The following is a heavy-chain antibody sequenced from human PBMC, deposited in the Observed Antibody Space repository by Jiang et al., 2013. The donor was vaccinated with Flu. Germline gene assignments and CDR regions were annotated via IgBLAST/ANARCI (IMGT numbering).Heavy chain of an antibody. CDR3: ASAITMNDA. D-gene: IGHD3-22*01. CDR1: GGSFSGYY. V-gene: IGHV4-34*01. CDR2: INHSGST. Sequence: LLKPSETLSLTCAVYGGSFSGYYWSWIRQPPGKGLEWIGEINHSGSTNYNPSLKSRVTISVDTSKNQFSLKLSSVTAADTAVYYCASAITMNDAWGQGTLVTVSS. J-gene: IGHJ5*02.